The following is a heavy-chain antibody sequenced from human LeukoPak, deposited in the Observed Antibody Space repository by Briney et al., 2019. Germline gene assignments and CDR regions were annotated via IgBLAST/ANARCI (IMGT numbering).Heavy chain of an antibody. D-gene: IGHD1-1*01. CDR2: ISGSGDRI. CDR3: ARDGFNDRSGDNDGFDM. Sequence: GGSLRLSCAASGLTISSSGMSWVRQAPGKGLEWASAISGSGDRIHYADSVRGRFTISRDTSKDTLYLQMNSLRADDTAVYYCARDGFNDRSGDNDGFDMWGQGTMVTVSS. V-gene: IGHV3-23*01. CDR1: GLTISSSG. J-gene: IGHJ3*02.